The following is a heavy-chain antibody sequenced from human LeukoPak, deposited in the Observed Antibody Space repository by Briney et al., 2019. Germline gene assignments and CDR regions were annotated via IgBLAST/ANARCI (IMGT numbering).Heavy chain of an antibody. J-gene: IGHJ4*01. CDR1: GGSISSGSYY. CDR3: AREGSSWYTNY. D-gene: IGHD6-13*01. CDR2: IYTSGST. Sequence: PSETLSLTCTVSGGSISSGSYYWSWIRQPAGKGLEWIGRIYTSGSTNYNPSLKSRVTMSLDTSKNQFSLRLTSVTAADTAVYFCAREGSSWYTNYWGHGTLVTVSS. V-gene: IGHV4-61*02.